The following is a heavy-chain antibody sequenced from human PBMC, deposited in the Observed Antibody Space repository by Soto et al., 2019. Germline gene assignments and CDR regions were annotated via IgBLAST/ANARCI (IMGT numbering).Heavy chain of an antibody. J-gene: IGHJ4*02. CDR3: ASTDCSGGSCFLSSYFDY. D-gene: IGHD2-15*01. CDR2: IIPIFGTA. V-gene: IGHV1-69*13. CDR1: GGTFSSYA. Sequence: SVKVSCKASGGTFSSYAISWVRQAPGQGLEWMGGIIPIFGTANYAQKFQGRVTITADESTSTAYMELSSLRSEDTAVYYCASTDCSGGSCFLSSYFDYWGQGTLVTVPQ.